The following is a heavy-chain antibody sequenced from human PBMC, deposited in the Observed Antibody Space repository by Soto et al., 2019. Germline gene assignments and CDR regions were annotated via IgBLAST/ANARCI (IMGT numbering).Heavy chain of an antibody. CDR3: ARDLFMVTTAGDAFDI. V-gene: IGHV3-33*01. CDR1: GFTFSSYG. Sequence: QVQLVESGGGVVQPGRSLRLSCAASGFTFSSYGMHWVRQAPGKGLEWVAVIWYDGSNKYYADYVKGRFTISRDNSKNTLYLQMNSLRAEATAVYSCARDLFMVTTAGDAFDIWGQGTMVTVSS. CDR2: IWYDGSNK. D-gene: IGHD2-21*02. J-gene: IGHJ3*02.